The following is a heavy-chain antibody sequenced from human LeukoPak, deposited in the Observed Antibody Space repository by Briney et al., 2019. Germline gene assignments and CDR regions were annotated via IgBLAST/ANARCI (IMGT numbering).Heavy chain of an antibody. CDR3: ARGGYGDYGSDY. Sequence: PGGSLRLSCAASGFTFSDYYMSWIRQAPGKGLEWVAIIWYDGSNKYYADSVKGRFTISRDNSKNTLYLQMNSLRAEDTAVYYCARGGYGDYGSDYWGQGTLVTVSS. CDR2: IWYDGSNK. D-gene: IGHD4-17*01. J-gene: IGHJ4*02. V-gene: IGHV3-33*08. CDR1: GFTFSDYY.